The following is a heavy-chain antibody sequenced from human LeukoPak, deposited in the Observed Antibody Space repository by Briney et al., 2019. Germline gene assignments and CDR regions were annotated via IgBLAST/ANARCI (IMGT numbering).Heavy chain of an antibody. CDR3: ATSIAAAGGFDY. J-gene: IGHJ4*02. CDR2: IYTSGST. CDR1: GGSISSYY. D-gene: IGHD6-13*01. Sequence: SGTLSLTCTVSGGSISSYYWSWIRQSAGKGLEWIGRIYTSGSTNYNPSLKSRVTMSVDTSKNQFSLKLSSVTAADTAVYYCATSIAAAGGFDYWGQGTLVTVSS. V-gene: IGHV4-4*07.